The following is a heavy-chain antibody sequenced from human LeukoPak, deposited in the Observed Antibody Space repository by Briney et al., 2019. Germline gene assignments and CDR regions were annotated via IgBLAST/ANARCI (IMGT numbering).Heavy chain of an antibody. CDR1: GFAFSIYN. CDR3: ARERSRVPAFDY. CDR2: ISSSSSYI. D-gene: IGHD3-10*01. V-gene: IGHV3-21*01. J-gene: IGHJ4*02. Sequence: GGSLTLSCEASGFAFSIYNMNWVRQAPGKGLEWVSSISSSSSYIYYADSVKGRFTISRDNAKNSLYLQMNSLRAEDTAVYYCARERSRVPAFDYWGQGTLVTVSS.